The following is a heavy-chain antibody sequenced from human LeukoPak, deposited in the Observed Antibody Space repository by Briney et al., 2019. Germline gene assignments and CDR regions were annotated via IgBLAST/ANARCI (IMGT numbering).Heavy chain of an antibody. CDR2: ISGGGSST. J-gene: IGHJ4*02. V-gene: IGHV3-23*01. CDR1: GFTFSTYV. Sequence: RGSLSLSCADSGFTFSTYVMSWVRQAPGKGLEWSSTISGGGSSTYYADSVKGRFTISRDNSKNTLYLQMNSLRAGDTAVYYCAKRESSGKYFDYWGQGTLVTVSS. D-gene: IGHD6-19*01. CDR3: AKRESSGKYFDY.